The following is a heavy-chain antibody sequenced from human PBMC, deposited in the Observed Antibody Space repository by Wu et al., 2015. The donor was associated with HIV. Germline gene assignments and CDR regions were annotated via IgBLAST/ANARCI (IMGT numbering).Heavy chain of an antibody. CDR3: ARDLTYYYDNSGYYRLDF. V-gene: IGHV1-69*01. CDR2: IIPILRTA. D-gene: IGHD3-22*01. CDR1: GYNFIDYY. J-gene: IGHJ4*02. Sequence: QVQLIQSGTEVRAPGASVTISCKSSGYNFIDYYVHWVRQAPGQGLEWMGGIIPILRTANYAQKFQGRVTITADELTTTAYMELTNLRLEDTAVYFCARDLTYYYDNSGYYRLDFWGQGTLVTVSS.